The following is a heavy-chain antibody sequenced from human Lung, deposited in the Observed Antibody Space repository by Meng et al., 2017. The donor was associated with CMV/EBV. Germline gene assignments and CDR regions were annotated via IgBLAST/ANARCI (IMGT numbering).Heavy chain of an antibody. CDR2: ITASGGST. CDR3: AKAYSGSWYREYYDY. Sequence: GGSXRLXCATSGFTFSSFAMSWVRQAPGKGLEWDSAITASGGSTYYADSVKGRFTISRDNSKNTLYLQMNSLRAEDTAVYYCAKAYSGSWYREYYDYWGQVTXVTVAS. J-gene: IGHJ4*02. V-gene: IGHV3-23*01. D-gene: IGHD6-13*01. CDR1: GFTFSSFA.